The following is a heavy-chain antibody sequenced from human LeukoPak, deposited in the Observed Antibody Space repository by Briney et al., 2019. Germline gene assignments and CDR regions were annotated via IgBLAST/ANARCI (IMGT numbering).Heavy chain of an antibody. Sequence: GGSLRLSCAASGFTFSSYSMNWVRQAPGKGLEWVSSISSSSYIYYADSVKGRFTISRDNAKNSLYLQMNSLRAEDTAVYYCARGITVTTGIDYWGQGTLVTVSS. CDR1: GFTFSSYS. J-gene: IGHJ4*02. CDR2: ISSSSYI. CDR3: ARGITVTTGIDY. D-gene: IGHD1-7*01. V-gene: IGHV3-21*01.